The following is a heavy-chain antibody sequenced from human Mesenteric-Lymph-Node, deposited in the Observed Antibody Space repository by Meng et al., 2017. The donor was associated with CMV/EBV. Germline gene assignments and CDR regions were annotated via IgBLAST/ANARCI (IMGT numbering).Heavy chain of an antibody. Sequence: SGITFSSYAMTWVRQAPGKGLEWVAVIYSDGGTTDYADSVKGRFTISRDNSKNTLYLQMNSLRAEDTAVYYCAREEGYTRPHYLDYWGQGTLVTVSS. V-gene: IGHV3-23*03. CDR3: AREEGYTRPHYLDY. CDR2: IYSDGGTT. J-gene: IGHJ4*02. D-gene: IGHD6-13*01. CDR1: GITFSSYA.